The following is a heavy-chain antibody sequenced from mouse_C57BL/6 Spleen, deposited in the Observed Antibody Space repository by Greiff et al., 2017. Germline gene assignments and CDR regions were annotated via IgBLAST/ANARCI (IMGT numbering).Heavy chain of an antibody. CDR1: GYAFSSYW. CDR2: IYPGDGDT. CDR3: ARGGDPYYFDD. V-gene: IGHV1-80*01. J-gene: IGHJ2*01. Sequence: QVQLQQSGAELVKPGASVKISCKASGYAFSSYWMNWVKQRPGKGLERIGQIYPGDGDTNYNGTFKGKATLTADKSSSTAYMQLSSLTSEDSAVYYCARGGDPYYFDDWGQGTTLTVAS. D-gene: IGHD2-13*01.